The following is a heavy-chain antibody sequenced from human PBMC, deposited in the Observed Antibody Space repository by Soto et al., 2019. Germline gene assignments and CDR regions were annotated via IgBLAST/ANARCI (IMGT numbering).Heavy chain of an antibody. V-gene: IGHV1-8*01. D-gene: IGHD2-8*01. J-gene: IGHJ6*01. CDR3: ARGPNGYFYCGMEV. CDR2: MNPNSGNT. Sequence: QVQLVQSGAEVKKPGASVKVSCKASGYTFTSYDINWVRQATGQGLEWMGWMNPNSGNTGYAQKYRSRVTTTENTSISTAVMDLSRQSSEDAAVYDSARGPNGYFYCGMEVLGQGSGVTVCS. CDR1: GYTFTSYD.